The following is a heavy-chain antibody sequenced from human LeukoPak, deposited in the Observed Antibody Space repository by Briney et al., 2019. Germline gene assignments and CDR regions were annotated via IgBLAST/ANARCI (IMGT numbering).Heavy chain of an antibody. Sequence: SSVTVSRQASVCTFSSYAISWLRQAAGKGRAGMGRIISIHGIAKYAQKFQGRVTITADKSTSTAYMALSSLRSEDTAAYYCARGWDIVVVVAATHDAFDIWGQGTMVTVSS. D-gene: IGHD2-15*01. CDR1: VCTFSSYA. CDR3: ARGWDIVVVVAATHDAFDI. J-gene: IGHJ3*02. CDR2: IISIHGIA. V-gene: IGHV1-69*04.